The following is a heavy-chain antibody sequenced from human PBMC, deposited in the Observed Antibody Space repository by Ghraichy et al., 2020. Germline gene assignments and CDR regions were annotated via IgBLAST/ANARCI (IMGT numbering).Heavy chain of an antibody. J-gene: IGHJ4*02. CDR2: NNSDGSAT. Sequence: GGSLRLSCAASGFTFSRYWKHWVRQNPGKGLVWISRNNSDGSATTYADSMEGRFTISRDNAKNTLYLQVNSLREEDTAVYYCAREDYTNSWHADYWGQGTLVTVSS. CDR3: AREDYTNSWHADY. CDR1: GFTFSRYW. D-gene: IGHD2-2*02. V-gene: IGHV3-74*01.